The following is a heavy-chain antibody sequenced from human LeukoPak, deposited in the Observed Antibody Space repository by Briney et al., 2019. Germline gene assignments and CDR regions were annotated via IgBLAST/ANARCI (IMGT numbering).Heavy chain of an antibody. CDR2: IYYSGST. Sequence: SETLSLTCTVSGGSISSYYWSWIRQPPGKELEWIGYIYYSGSTNYNPSLKSRVTISVDTSKNQFSLKLSSVTAADTAVYYCARSTLYCSSTSCSSKQTFDPWGQGTLVTVSS. V-gene: IGHV4-59*01. CDR3: ARSTLYCSSTSCSSKQTFDP. D-gene: IGHD2-2*01. CDR1: GGSISSYY. J-gene: IGHJ5*02.